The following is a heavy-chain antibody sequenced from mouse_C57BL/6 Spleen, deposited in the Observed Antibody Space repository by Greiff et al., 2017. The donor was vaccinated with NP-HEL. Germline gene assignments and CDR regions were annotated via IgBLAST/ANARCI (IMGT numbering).Heavy chain of an antibody. V-gene: IGHV10-1*01. J-gene: IGHJ4*01. D-gene: IGHD1-1*01. Sequence: GGGLVQPKGSLKLSCAASGFSFNTYAMNWVRQAPGKGLEWVARIRSKSNNYATYYADSVKDRFTISRDDSESMLYLQMNNLKTEDTAMYYCVRHDGYGSRAMDYWGQGTSVTVSS. CDR2: IRSKSNNYAT. CDR3: VRHDGYGSRAMDY. CDR1: GFSFNTYA.